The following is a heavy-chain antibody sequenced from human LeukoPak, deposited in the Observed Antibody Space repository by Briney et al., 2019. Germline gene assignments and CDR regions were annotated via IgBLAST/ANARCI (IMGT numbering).Heavy chain of an antibody. J-gene: IGHJ6*02. D-gene: IGHD6-6*01. CDR3: ARVRMSIMDV. CDR1: GFTFSSYG. CDR2: ISTTGSAI. V-gene: IGHV3-48*04. Sequence: GRSLRLSCAASGFTFSSYGMHWVRQAPGKGLEWVSYISTTGSAIYYADSLKGRFTISRDNAKNSVYLQMNSLRAEDTGIYYCARVRMSIMDVWGQGTTVTVSS.